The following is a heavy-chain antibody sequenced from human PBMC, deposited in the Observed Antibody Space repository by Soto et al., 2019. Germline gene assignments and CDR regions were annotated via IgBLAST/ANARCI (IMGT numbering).Heavy chain of an antibody. J-gene: IGHJ4*02. CDR2: IKQDGSEK. Sequence: GGSLRLSCAASGFTFSSYWMSWVRQAPGKGLEWVANIKQDGSEKYYVDSVKGRFTISRDNAKNSLYLQMNSLRAEDTAVYYCARDLTFYDFWSGSPMGFDYRAQRTLVTGSS. D-gene: IGHD3-3*01. CDR3: ARDLTFYDFWSGSPMGFDY. V-gene: IGHV3-7*05. CDR1: GFTFSSYW.